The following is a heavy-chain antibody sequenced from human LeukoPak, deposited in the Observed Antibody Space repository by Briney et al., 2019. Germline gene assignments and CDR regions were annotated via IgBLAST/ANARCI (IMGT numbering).Heavy chain of an antibody. CDR2: ISSSSSYT. CDR3: ARDPTRYASTTVVASNFDY. J-gene: IGHJ4*02. Sequence: GGSLRLSCAASGFTFSDYYMSWIRQAPGKGLEWVSYISSSSSYTDYADSVKGRFTISRDNAKNSLNLQMNSLRDEDTAVYYCARDPTRYASTTVVASNFDYWGQGTLVTVSS. V-gene: IGHV3-11*06. D-gene: IGHD4-23*01. CDR1: GFTFSDYY.